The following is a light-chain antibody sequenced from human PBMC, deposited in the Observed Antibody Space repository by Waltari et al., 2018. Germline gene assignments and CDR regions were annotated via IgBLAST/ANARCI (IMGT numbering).Light chain of an antibody. CDR2: DTS. V-gene: IGKV3-11*01. CDR3: QQRSSWQWT. J-gene: IGKJ1*01. Sequence: EIVLTQSPGTLSLSPGERATLSCRASQSVSGHLAWYQQKPGQAPRLLISDTSNRATGIPARFSGGGSGTDFTLTISSLRPEDFAVYYCQQRSSWQWTFGQGTKVEIK. CDR1: QSVSGH.